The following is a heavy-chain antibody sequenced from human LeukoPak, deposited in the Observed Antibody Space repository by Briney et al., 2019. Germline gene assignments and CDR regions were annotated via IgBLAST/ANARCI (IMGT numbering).Heavy chain of an antibody. J-gene: IGHJ3*02. Sequence: GESLKISCKGSGYSFNTYWIGWVRQMPGKSLEWMGIIYPGDSDTRYSPSFQGQVTISADKSISTAYLQWSSLKASDTAMYYCARWYYYDSSGYVFDIWGQGTMVTVSS. CDR1: GYSFNTYW. D-gene: IGHD3-22*01. CDR2: IYPGDSDT. V-gene: IGHV5-51*01. CDR3: ARWYYYDSSGYVFDI.